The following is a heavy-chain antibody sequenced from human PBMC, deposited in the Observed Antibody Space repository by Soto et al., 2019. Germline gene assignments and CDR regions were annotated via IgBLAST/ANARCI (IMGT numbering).Heavy chain of an antibody. V-gene: IGHV4-59*01. D-gene: IGHD2-15*01. J-gene: IGHJ4*02. CDR3: ARVGGVAARTFDY. CDR1: GGSISAFY. CDR2: LYYSGNT. Sequence: SETLSLTCTVSGGSISAFYWIWVRQPPGKGLEWIGYLYYSGNTNYNPSLKSRVTISVDASKNQVSLRLTSVTAADTAVYYCARVGGVAARTFDYWGQGTVVTV.